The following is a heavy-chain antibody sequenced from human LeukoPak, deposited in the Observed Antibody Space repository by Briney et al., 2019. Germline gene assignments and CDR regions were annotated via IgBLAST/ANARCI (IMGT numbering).Heavy chain of an antibody. V-gene: IGHV1-58*01. J-gene: IGHJ4*02. Sequence: GTSVPVSCQASGFTYTNSAVQWVRQARGQRLAWIGWIVVGSGNTNYPQKFQERVTITRDMSTSTAYMELSSLRSEDTAVYYCAAGYSGSYYPSFDYWGQGTLVTVSS. CDR1: GFTYTNSA. CDR3: AAGYSGSYYPSFDY. CDR2: IVVGSGNT. D-gene: IGHD3-10*01.